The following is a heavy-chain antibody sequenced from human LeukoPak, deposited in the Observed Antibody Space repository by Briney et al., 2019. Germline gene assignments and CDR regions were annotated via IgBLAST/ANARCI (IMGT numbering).Heavy chain of an antibody. Sequence: GGSLRLSCVASGFTFSSYAMSWVRQAPGKGLEWVSAISGSGGSTYYADSVKGRFTISRDNSKNTLYLQMNSLRAEDTAVYYCAKDGGLYCCGDCYPLYYFDYWGQGTLVTVSS. CDR1: GFTFSSYA. D-gene: IGHD2-21*02. J-gene: IGHJ4*02. V-gene: IGHV3-23*01. CDR3: AKDGGLYCCGDCYPLYYFDY. CDR2: ISGSGGST.